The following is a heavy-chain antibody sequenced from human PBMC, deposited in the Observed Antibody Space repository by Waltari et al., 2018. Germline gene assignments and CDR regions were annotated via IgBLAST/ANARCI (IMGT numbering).Heavy chain of an antibody. CDR3: AKVRVPAVMFNWFDP. CDR2: IYHSGDS. Sequence: QVKLQESGPGLVKPLGTLSLTCTVSWDSLTSNNWWSWVRQAPGKGLEWLGEIYHSGDSNYSASLQGRVTISLDKSKNQISLRLTSVTAADTAVYYCAKVRVPAVMFNWFDPWGQGTLVTVSS. D-gene: IGHD3-10*01. CDR1: WDSLTSNNW. J-gene: IGHJ5*02. V-gene: IGHV4-4*02.